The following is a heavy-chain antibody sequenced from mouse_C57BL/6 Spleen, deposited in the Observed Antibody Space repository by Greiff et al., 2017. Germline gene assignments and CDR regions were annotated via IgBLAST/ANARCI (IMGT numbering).Heavy chain of an antibody. CDR3: TGAEATTVVATGYFGV. CDR2: IYPGNSDT. J-gene: IGHJ1*03. Sequence: VQLQQSGTVLARPGASVKMSCKTSGYTFTSYWMHWVKQRPGQGLEWIGAIYPGNSDTSYNQKFKGKAKLTAVTSASTAYMELSSLTNEDSAVYFCTGAEATTVVATGYFGVWGTGTTVTVAA. CDR1: GYTFTSYW. V-gene: IGHV1-5*01. D-gene: IGHD1-1*01.